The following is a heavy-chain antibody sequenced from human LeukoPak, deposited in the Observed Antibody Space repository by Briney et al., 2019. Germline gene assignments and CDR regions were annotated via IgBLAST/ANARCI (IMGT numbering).Heavy chain of an antibody. Sequence: ASVKVSCKASGGTFSSYAISWVRQAPGQGLEWMGRIIPIFGTANYAQKFQGRVTITTDESTSTAYMELSSLRSEDTAVYYCARGWKGYMDVWGKGTTVTVSS. J-gene: IGHJ6*03. V-gene: IGHV1-69*05. CDR3: ARGWKGYMDV. D-gene: IGHD1-1*01. CDR1: GGTFSSYA. CDR2: IIPIFGTA.